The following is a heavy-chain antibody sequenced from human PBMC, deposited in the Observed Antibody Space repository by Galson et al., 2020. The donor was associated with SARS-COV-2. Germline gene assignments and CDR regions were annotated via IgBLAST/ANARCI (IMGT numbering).Heavy chain of an antibody. CDR3: ASRWQLLGLLFDY. J-gene: IGHJ4*02. V-gene: IGHV4-39*01. CDR2: IYYSGST. CDR1: GGSISSSSYY. Sequence: SETLSLTCTVSGGSISSSSYYWGWIRQPPGKGLEWIGSIYYSGSTYYNPSLKSRVTISVDTSKNQFSLKLSSVTAADTGVYYCASRWQLLGLLFDYWGQGTLVTVSS. D-gene: IGHD2-15*01.